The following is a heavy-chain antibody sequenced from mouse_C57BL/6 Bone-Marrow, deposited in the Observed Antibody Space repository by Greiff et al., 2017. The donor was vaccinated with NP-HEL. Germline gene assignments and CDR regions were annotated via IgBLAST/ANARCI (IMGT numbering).Heavy chain of an antibody. CDR2: INPSNGGT. Sequence: QVQLQQPGTELVKPGASVKLSCKASGYTFTSYWMHWVKQRPGQGLEWIGNINPSNGGTKYNEKFKNQATLTVDKSSSTAYMQLSSLTSEDSAVYSCARDSGYAFDYWGQGTTLTVSS. CDR3: ARDSGYAFDY. D-gene: IGHD3-2*02. J-gene: IGHJ2*01. V-gene: IGHV1-53*01. CDR1: GYTFTSYW.